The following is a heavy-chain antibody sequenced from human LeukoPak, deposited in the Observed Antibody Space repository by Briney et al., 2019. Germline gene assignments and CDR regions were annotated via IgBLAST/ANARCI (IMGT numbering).Heavy chain of an antibody. CDR1: GGSFSGYY. Sequence: SETLSLTCAVYGGSFSGYYWSWIRQPPGKGLEWIGEINHSGSTNYNPSLKSRVTISVDTSKNQFSLKLSSVTAADTAVYYCARELRRKNYYDSSGYYSGAFDIWGQGTMVTVSS. CDR2: INHSGST. CDR3: ARELRRKNYYDSSGYYSGAFDI. V-gene: IGHV4-34*01. J-gene: IGHJ3*02. D-gene: IGHD3-22*01.